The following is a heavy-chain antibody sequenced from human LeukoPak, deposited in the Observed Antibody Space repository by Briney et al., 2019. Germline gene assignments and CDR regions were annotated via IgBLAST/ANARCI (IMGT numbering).Heavy chain of an antibody. Sequence: PGGSLRLSCAASGFTFSNAWMSWVRQAPGKGLEWVGRIKSKTDGGTTDYAAPVKGRFTISRDDSKNTLYLQMNSLKTEDTAVYYRTTDGESIATLNGLDWGQGTLVTVSS. CDR3: TTDGESIATLNGLD. V-gene: IGHV3-15*01. CDR2: IKSKTDGGTT. CDR1: GFTFSNAW. J-gene: IGHJ4*02. D-gene: IGHD6-6*01.